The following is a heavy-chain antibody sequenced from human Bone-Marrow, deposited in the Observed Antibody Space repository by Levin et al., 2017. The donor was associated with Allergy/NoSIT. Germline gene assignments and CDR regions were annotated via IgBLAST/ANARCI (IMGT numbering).Heavy chain of an antibody. J-gene: IGHJ4*02. CDR2: IREKVSGGAT. Sequence: GVLRLSCSVSGFSLTDYSLSWFRQAPGKGLEWVGFIREKVSGGATKYAASVRGRFTMSRDDSKSIAYLHMDSLKTDDTAVYFCARGSYQFDFWGQGILVTVSS. CDR3: ARGSYQFDF. D-gene: IGHD3-16*02. CDR1: GFSLTDYS. V-gene: IGHV3-49*03.